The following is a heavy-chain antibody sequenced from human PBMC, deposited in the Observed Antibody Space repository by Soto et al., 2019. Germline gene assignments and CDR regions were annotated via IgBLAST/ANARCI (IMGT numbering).Heavy chain of an antibody. CDR2: MNPNSGNT. V-gene: IGHV1-8*01. CDR3: AIEGYRSSAGSRGNWLDH. J-gene: IGHJ5*02. D-gene: IGHD6-6*01. CDR1: GYTFTSYD. Sequence: QVQLVQSGAEVKKPGASVKVSCKASGYTFTSYDINWLRQATGQGLEWMGWMNPNSGNTGYAQKVQGRVTMTRNNTISTSDMEVSSLRSESTAVYYCAIEGYRSSAGSRGNWLDHWGQGTLVTVSA.